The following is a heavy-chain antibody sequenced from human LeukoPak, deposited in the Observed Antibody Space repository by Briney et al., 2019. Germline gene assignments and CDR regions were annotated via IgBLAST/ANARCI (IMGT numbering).Heavy chain of an antibody. D-gene: IGHD6-19*01. CDR2: ISSNGGST. Sequence: PGGSLRLSCSASGFTFSSYAMHWVRQAPGKGLEYVSAISSNGGSTYYADSVKGRFTISRDNSKNTLYLQMSSLRAEDTAVYYCVKDSISIAVAGELDYWGQGTLVTVSS. V-gene: IGHV3-64D*06. CDR3: VKDSISIAVAGELDY. J-gene: IGHJ4*02. CDR1: GFTFSSYA.